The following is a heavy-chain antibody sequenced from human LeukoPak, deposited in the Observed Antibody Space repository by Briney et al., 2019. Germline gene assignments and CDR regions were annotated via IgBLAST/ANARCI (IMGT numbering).Heavy chain of an antibody. D-gene: IGHD6-6*01. V-gene: IGHV3-21*01. CDR3: ARLMSIAARTFDY. Sequence: GGSLRLSCAASGFTFSSYSMNWVRQAPGKGLEWVSSISSSSSHIYYADSVKGRFTISRDNAKNSLYLQMNSLKAEDTAVYYCARLMSIAARTFDYWGQGTLVTVSS. J-gene: IGHJ4*02. CDR1: GFTFSSYS. CDR2: ISSSSSHI.